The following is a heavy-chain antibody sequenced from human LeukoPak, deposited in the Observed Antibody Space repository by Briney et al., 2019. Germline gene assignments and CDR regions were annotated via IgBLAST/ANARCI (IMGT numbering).Heavy chain of an antibody. CDR3: ARQRYSDY. V-gene: IGHV3-7*01. J-gene: IGHJ4*02. Sequence: GGSLRLSCAASGFTFSRYWMAWVRQAPGKGLEWVANIKEDGSENSYVESVKGRFTISRDNAKNSLYLQLNSLRAEDTAVYFCARQRYSDYWGQGTLVTVSS. CDR2: IKEDGSEN. D-gene: IGHD1-1*01. CDR1: GFTFSRYW.